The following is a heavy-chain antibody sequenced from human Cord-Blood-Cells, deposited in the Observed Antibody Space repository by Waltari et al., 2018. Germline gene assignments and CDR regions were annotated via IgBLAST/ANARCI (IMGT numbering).Heavy chain of an antibody. D-gene: IGHD3-10*01. J-gene: IGHJ2*01. CDR2: IYWNVDK. CDR1: GFSLSTSGVG. Sequence: QITLKESGPTLVKPTQTLTLTCTFSGFSLSTSGVGVGWIRQPPGKALEWLALIYWNVDKRYSPSLKSRLTITKDTSKNQVVLTMTNMDPVDTATDYCAHRTEFWYFDLWGRGTLVTVSS. CDR3: AHRTEFWYFDL. V-gene: IGHV2-5*01.